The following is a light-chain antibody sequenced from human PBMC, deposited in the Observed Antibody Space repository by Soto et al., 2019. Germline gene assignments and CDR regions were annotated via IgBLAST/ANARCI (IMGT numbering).Light chain of an antibody. Sequence: EIVLTQSPGTLSLSPGERATLSCRASQSVSSSYLAWYQQKPGQAPRRLIYGASSRATGIPDRFSGSGSGTDFTLTISRLEPEDFAVYYCQQYCSSRTFGQGTKVAIQ. CDR2: GAS. CDR3: QQYCSSRT. J-gene: IGKJ1*01. V-gene: IGKV3-20*01. CDR1: QSVSSSY.